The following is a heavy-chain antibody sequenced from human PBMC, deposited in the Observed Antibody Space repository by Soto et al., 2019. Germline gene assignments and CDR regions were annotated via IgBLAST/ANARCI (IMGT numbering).Heavy chain of an antibody. D-gene: IGHD5-12*01. Sequence: GALRLPCTASGFTFSSYAMSWVRQAPGKGLEWVSAISGSGGSTYYADSVKGRFTISRDNSKNTLYLQMNSLRAEDTAVYYSASTGGYSGYAAFDIWGQGTMVTVSS. V-gene: IGHV3-23*01. J-gene: IGHJ3*02. CDR1: GFTFSSYA. CDR2: ISGSGGST. CDR3: ASTGGYSGYAAFDI.